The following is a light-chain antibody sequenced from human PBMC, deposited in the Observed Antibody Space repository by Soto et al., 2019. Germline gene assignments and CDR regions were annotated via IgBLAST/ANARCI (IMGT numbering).Light chain of an antibody. V-gene: IGLV2-8*01. CDR3: SSYAGSNNYV. Sequence: QSVLAQPLSASGSPGQSVTISCTGTSSDVGGYDFVSWYQQHPGKAPKLMIHEVSKRPSGVPDRFSGSKSGNTASLTVSGLQAEDEADYYCSSYAGSNNYVFGTG. CDR1: SSDVGGYDF. J-gene: IGLJ1*01. CDR2: EVS.